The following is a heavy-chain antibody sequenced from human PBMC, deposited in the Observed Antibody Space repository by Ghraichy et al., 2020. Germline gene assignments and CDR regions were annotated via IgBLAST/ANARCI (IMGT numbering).Heavy chain of an antibody. CDR2: DGHSK. Sequence: GGSLRLSCAASGFTFSSYAMHWVRQAPGKGLEWVAVDGHSKYYADSVKGRFTVSRDNSKNTLYLQMNSLRAEDTAVYYCARERREATIMLGDYWGRGTLVTVSS. V-gene: IGHV3-30-3*01. CDR3: ARERREATIMLGDY. D-gene: IGHD1-26*01. J-gene: IGHJ4*02. CDR1: GFTFSSYA.